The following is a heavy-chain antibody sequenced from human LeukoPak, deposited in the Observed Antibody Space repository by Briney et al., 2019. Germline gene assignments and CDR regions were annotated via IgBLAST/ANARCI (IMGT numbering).Heavy chain of an antibody. CDR1: GFTFDDYG. CDR2: IYWNGGST. Sequence: PGGSLRLSCAASGFTFDDYGMSWVRQAPGKGLEWGSGIYWNGGSTGYADSVKGRFTISRDNAKNSLYLQMNSLRAEDTALYYCARGGGYYDSSGYHDAFDIWGQGTMVTVSS. V-gene: IGHV3-20*04. D-gene: IGHD3-22*01. CDR3: ARGGGYYDSSGYHDAFDI. J-gene: IGHJ3*02.